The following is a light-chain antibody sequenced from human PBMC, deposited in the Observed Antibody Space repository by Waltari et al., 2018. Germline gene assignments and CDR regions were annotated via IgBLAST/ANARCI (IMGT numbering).Light chain of an antibody. Sequence: QSALTQPASVSGSPGQSITISCTGTSSDVGGYNYVSWYQQHPGNAPKLRIYDVSNRPSGVSNRCSGSQSGNTASLTISGLQAEDEADYYCSSYTSSSPYVVFGGGTKLTVL. CDR3: SSYTSSSPYVV. CDR1: SSDVGGYNY. CDR2: DVS. J-gene: IGLJ2*01. V-gene: IGLV2-14*01.